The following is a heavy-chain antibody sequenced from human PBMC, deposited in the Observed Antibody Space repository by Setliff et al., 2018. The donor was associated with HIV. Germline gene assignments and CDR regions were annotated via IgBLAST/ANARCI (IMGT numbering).Heavy chain of an antibody. CDR3: ARMSISASVYFDY. D-gene: IGHD6-25*01. CDR1: YATISTADYY. J-gene: IGHJ4*02. CDR2: IHYKGDI. Sequence: PSETLSLTCTASYATISTADYYWNWIRQSPGKGLEWIGHIHYKGDIDYNASLKSRVTISVDTSKNQFSLTLNSVTAADTAVYFCARMSISASVYFDYWGQGSQVTVSS. V-gene: IGHV4-30-4*08.